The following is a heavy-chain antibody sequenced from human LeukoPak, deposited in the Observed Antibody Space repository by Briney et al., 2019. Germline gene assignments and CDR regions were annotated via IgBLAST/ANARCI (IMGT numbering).Heavy chain of an antibody. CDR3: ARETMVRVGIRNWFDP. CDR1: GFTFSSYS. CDR2: ISSSSSYI. J-gene: IGHJ5*02. V-gene: IGHV3-21*01. D-gene: IGHD3-10*01. Sequence: PGGSLRLSCAASGFTFSSYSMNWVRQAPGKGLEWVSSISSSSSYIYYADSVKGRFTISRGNAKNSLYLQMNSLRAEDTAVYYCARETMVRVGIRNWFDPWGQGTLVTVSS.